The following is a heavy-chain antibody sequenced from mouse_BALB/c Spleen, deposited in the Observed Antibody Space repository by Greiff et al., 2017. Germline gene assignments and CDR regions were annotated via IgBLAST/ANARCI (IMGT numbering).Heavy chain of an antibody. D-gene: IGHD1-1*01. CDR1: GFTFSSYT. J-gene: IGHJ3*01. V-gene: IGHV5-6-4*01. CDR2: ISSGGSYT. CDR3: TRAITTVVGSRFAY. Sequence: DGKLVESGGGLVKPGGSLKLSCAASGFTFSSYTMSWVRQTPEKRLEWVATISSGGSYTYYPDSVKGRFTISRDNAKNTLYLQMSSLKSEDTAMYYCTRAITTVVGSRFAYWGQGTLVTVSA.